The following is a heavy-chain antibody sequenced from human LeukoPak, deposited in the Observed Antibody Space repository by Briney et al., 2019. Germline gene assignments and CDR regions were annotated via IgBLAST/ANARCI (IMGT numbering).Heavy chain of an antibody. V-gene: IGHV1-2*02. Sequence: ELIGWINPTIGGTNYAQKCQGRVTMTRETTRSTAYMELSRLRSDDTAVYYCAREDLMAHHPWGQGTMVTVS. J-gene: IGHJ3*01. D-gene: IGHD5-24*01. CDR3: AREDLMAHHP. CDR2: INPTIGGT.